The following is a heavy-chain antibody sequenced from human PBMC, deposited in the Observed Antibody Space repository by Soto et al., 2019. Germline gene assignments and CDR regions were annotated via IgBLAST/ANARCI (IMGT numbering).Heavy chain of an antibody. CDR3: ARSPITGYSSGWYVY. J-gene: IGHJ4*02. D-gene: IGHD6-19*01. V-gene: IGHV1-69*02. CDR1: GGTFSSYT. Sequence: SVKVSCKASGGTFSSYTISWVRQAPGQGLEWMGRIIPILGIANYAQKFQGRVTITADKSTSTAYMELSSLRSEDTAVYYCARSPITGYSSGWYVYWGQGTLVTVSS. CDR2: IIPILGIA.